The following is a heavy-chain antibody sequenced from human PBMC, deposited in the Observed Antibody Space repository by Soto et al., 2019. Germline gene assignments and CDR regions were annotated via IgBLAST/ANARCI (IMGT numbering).Heavy chain of an antibody. J-gene: IGHJ4*02. V-gene: IGHV3-23*01. CDR3: AKCFRSGLLWFGELSTVDY. CDR1: GFTFSSYA. CDR2: ISDSGDRT. Sequence: EVQVLESGGGLVQPGGSLRLSCAASGFTFSSYAMSWVRQAPGKGLEWVSGISDSGDRTYYTDSVKGRFTISRDNSKNTPKLQFNSLGSENTTFYYFAKCFRSGLLWFGELSTVDYWGQGNLVTVSS. D-gene: IGHD3-10*01.